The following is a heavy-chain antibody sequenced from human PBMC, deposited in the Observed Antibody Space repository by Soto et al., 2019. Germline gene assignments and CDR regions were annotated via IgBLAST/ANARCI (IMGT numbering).Heavy chain of an antibody. D-gene: IGHD1-1*01. J-gene: IGHJ3*02. V-gene: IGHV5-51*01. CDR3: ARPLDGTDAFDI. CDR1: GYSFTIYC. Sequence: PGESLKISCDGSGYSFTIYCIGLVRQMPGKGLEWMGIIYPGDSDTRYSPSFQGQVTISADKSISTAYLQWSSLKASDTAMYYCARPLDGTDAFDIWGQGTMVTVSS. CDR2: IYPGDSDT.